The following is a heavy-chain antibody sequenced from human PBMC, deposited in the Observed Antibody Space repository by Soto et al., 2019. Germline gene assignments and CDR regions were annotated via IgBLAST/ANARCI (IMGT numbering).Heavy chain of an antibody. V-gene: IGHV1-69*02. CDR2: IIPILDVT. CDR1: RVDFNSLT. D-gene: IGHD3-10*01. J-gene: IGHJ6*02. Sequence: QLVQSGAEVKKPGSSVKVSCKASRVDFNSLTLSWVRQAPGQGAEWMGTIIPILDVTKNAQKFQGRITITADKSTSTVNMELRRLGSEDTAVYYCAQMWFGELWHGKDVWGQGTTVTVSS. CDR3: AQMWFGELWHGKDV.